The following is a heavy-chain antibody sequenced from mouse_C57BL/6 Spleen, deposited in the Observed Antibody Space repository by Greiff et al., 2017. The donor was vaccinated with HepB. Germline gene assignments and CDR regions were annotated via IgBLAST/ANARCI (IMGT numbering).Heavy chain of an antibody. CDR1: GFTFSSYA. V-gene: IGHV5-4*03. CDR3: ARSLYYDGSSYDFDY. D-gene: IGHD1-1*01. J-gene: IGHJ2*01. CDR2: ISDGGSYT. Sequence: EVKLVESGGGLVKPGGSLKLSCAASGFTFSSYAMSWVRQTPEKRLEWVATISDGGSYTYYPDNVKGRFTISRDNAKNNLYLQMSHLKSEDTAMYYCARSLYYDGSSYDFDYWGQGTTLTVSS.